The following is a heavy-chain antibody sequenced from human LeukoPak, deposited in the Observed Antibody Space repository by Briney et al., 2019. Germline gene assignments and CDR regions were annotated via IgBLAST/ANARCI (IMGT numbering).Heavy chain of an antibody. CDR3: ARVNSMVVTPTYYFDY. J-gene: IGHJ4*02. CDR1: GGTFSSYA. V-gene: IGHV1-69*05. D-gene: IGHD4-23*01. Sequence: SVKVSCKASGGTFSSYAISWVRQAPGQGLEWMGGIIPIFGIANYAQKFQGRVTITTDESTSTAYMELSSLRSEDTAVYYCARVNSMVVTPTYYFDYWGQGTLVTVSS. CDR2: IIPIFGIA.